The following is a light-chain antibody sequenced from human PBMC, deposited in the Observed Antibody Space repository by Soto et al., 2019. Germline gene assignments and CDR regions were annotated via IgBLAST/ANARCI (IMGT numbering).Light chain of an antibody. J-gene: IGLJ1*01. Sequence: QSALTQPPSASGTPGHRVTISCSGSSSNIGTNPVSWYQQLPGTAPKLLIYSNNQRPSGVPDRFSGSKSGTSASLAISGLLSEDEADYFCAAWDDSLNGYVFGTGTKLTVL. CDR3: AAWDDSLNGYV. CDR2: SNN. V-gene: IGLV1-44*01. CDR1: SSNIGTNP.